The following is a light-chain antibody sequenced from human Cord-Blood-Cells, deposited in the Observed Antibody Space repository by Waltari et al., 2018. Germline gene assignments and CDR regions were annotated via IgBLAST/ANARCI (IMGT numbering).Light chain of an antibody. CDR1: SSDVGSYNF. J-gene: IGLJ2*01. CDR3: CSYAGSSTFV. Sequence: QSALTQPASVSGSPGQSITISSTGTSSDVGSYNFVPWYQQHPGKAPKLMIYEGSKRPSGVSNRFSGSKSGNTASLTISGLQAEDEADYYCCSYAGSSTFVFGGGTKLTVL. V-gene: IGLV2-23*03. CDR2: EGS.